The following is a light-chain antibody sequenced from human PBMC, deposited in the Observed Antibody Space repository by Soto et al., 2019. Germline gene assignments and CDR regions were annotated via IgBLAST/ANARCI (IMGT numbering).Light chain of an antibody. Sequence: QSALTQPASVSGSPGQSITISCTGTSSDVGGYNYVSWYQLHPGKAPKLMIHEVSERPSGVSNRFSGSKSGNTASLTISGLQAEDEAYYYCASYGSGATYVFGGGTKVTVL. CDR1: SSDVGGYNY. V-gene: IGLV2-14*01. J-gene: IGLJ1*01. CDR3: ASYGSGATYV. CDR2: EVS.